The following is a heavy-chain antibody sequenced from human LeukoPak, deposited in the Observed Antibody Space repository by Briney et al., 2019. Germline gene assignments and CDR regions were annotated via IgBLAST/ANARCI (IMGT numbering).Heavy chain of an antibody. D-gene: IGHD3-10*01. CDR2: ISAYNGNT. CDR3: ARAHPPGGWFDP. J-gene: IGHJ5*02. V-gene: IGHV1-18*04. Sequence: ASVKVSCKASGYTFTGYYMHWVRQAPGQGLEWMGWISAYNGNTKYAQKFQGRVTMTTVTSTSTAYMELRSLTSDDTAVYYCARAHPPGGWFDPWGQGTLVTVSS. CDR1: GYTFTGYY.